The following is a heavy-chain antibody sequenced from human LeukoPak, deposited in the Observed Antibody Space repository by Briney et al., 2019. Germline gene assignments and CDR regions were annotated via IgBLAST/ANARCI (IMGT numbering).Heavy chain of an antibody. CDR1: GGFMRSYY. Sequence: SETLSLTCTVSGGFMRSYYWSWIRQPPGKGLELIGYVYYSGTANYNPSLESRVTILVDTSKNQFSLNLSSVTAADTAVYYCARTKSGWYYSDYWGQGTLVSVSS. J-gene: IGHJ4*02. V-gene: IGHV4-59*08. CDR2: VYYSGTA. CDR3: ARTKSGWYYSDY. D-gene: IGHD6-19*01.